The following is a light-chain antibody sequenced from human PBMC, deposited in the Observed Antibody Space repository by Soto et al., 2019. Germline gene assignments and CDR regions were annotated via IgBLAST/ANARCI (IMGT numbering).Light chain of an antibody. J-gene: IGLJ1*01. Sequence: QSALTQPPSASGTSGQRITISCSGSSSNIGDNPVNWYQQLPGAAPKLLIYINDQRPSGVPDRFSGSKSGTSASLAISGLQPEDEADYYCAAWDDSLNALFGTGTKVTV. CDR3: AAWDDSLNAL. CDR2: IND. CDR1: SSNIGDNP. V-gene: IGLV1-44*01.